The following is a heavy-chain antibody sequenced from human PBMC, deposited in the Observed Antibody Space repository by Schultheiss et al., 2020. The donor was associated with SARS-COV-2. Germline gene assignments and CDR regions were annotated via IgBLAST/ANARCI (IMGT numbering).Heavy chain of an antibody. V-gene: IGHV4-31*01. J-gene: IGHJ5*02. Sequence: SQTLSLTCTVSGGSISIVFYYLSSIRQHPVKCLEWIGYIYYSGITYYNPSLKSLFTISVDTSKNQFSLKMSSVTAADTGVYYCERVLEIDTNWLDRWGQGSVV. CDR3: ERVLEIDTNWLDR. CDR1: GGSISIVFYY. CDR2: IYYSGIT. D-gene: IGHD1-1*01.